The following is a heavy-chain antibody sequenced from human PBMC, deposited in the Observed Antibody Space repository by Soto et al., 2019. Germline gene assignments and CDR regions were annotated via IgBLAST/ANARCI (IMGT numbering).Heavy chain of an antibody. Sequence: ASVKVSCKASGCTFSSYTISWVRQAPGQGLEWMGRIIPILGIANYAQKFQGRVTITADKSTSTAYMELSSLRSEDTAVYYCARAGIAVAGPFDPWGQGTLVTVSS. CDR3: ARAGIAVAGPFDP. CDR2: IIPILGIA. V-gene: IGHV1-69*02. J-gene: IGHJ5*02. CDR1: GCTFSSYT. D-gene: IGHD6-19*01.